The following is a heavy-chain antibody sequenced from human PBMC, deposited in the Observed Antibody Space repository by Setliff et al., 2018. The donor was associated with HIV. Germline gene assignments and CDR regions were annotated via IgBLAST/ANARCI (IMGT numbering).Heavy chain of an antibody. V-gene: IGHV3-53*01. CDR1: DFTVSSNG. D-gene: IGHD2-15*01. CDR2: IYSGGSP. Sequence: GGSLRLSCAASDFTVSSNGMTWVRQAPGRGLESVSLIYSGGSPYYADSVQGRFTISRDNAGKSVFLQMNSLKVEDTAVYFCAKGGRGGSFSGWFDPWGQGTLVTVSS. CDR3: AKGGRGGSFSGWFDP. J-gene: IGHJ5*02.